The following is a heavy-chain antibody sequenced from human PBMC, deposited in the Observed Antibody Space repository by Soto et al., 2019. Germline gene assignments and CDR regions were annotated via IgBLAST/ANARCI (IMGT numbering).Heavy chain of an antibody. V-gene: IGHV1-58*01. CDR1: GFTFSRST. CDR2: IVVGSGNT. J-gene: IGHJ2*01. CDR3: LSPDYGDYWYFDL. D-gene: IGHD4-17*01. Sequence: QMQLVQSGPEVKKPGTSVKVSCKASGFTFSRSTLQWVRQARGQRLEWIGWIVVGSGNTNYAKEFQERVTITKDRSTSTAYMELCSLRSEDTAVYYCLSPDYGDYWYFDLWGRGTLVTVSS.